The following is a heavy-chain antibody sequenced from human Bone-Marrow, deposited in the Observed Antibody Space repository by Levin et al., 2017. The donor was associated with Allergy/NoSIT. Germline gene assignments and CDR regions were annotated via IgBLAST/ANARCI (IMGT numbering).Heavy chain of an antibody. CDR1: GGSISSGIYF. CDR2: VSYSGIT. J-gene: IGHJ3*01. CDR3: ARGITVFGVVLAVNDAFDV. Sequence: SETLSLTCTVSGGSISSGIYFWSWVRQLPGKGLEWIGYVSYSGITFYNQSLKSRVTISGDTSKNLFSLTLNSVTAADTAIYYCARGITVFGVVLAVNDAFDVWGQETMVTVSS. D-gene: IGHD3-3*01. V-gene: IGHV4-31*03.